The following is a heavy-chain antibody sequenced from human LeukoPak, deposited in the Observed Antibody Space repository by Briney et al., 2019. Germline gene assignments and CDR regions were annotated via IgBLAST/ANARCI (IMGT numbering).Heavy chain of an antibody. CDR3: ARFSYFDSGGTL. V-gene: IGHV3-74*01. CDR1: GFTFSSYW. D-gene: IGHD2-21*01. CDR2: INSDGRTT. Sequence: GGSLRLSCAASGFTFSSYWMHWVRQAPGKGLVWVSRINSDGRTTNYADSVKGRFTISRDNAKNTLYLQMNSLRAEDTAVYYCARFSYFDSGGTLWGQGTLVTVSS. J-gene: IGHJ4*02.